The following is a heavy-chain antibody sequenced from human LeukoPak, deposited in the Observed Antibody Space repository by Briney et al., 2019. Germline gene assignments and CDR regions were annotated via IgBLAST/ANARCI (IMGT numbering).Heavy chain of an antibody. Sequence: ASVTVSCKASGYTFTGYYMHRVRQAPGQGPEWMGWINPNSGGTNYAQKFQGRVTMTRDTSLSTVYMELSRLRSDDTAVYYCATQATSGWHFSWGQGTLVTVSS. D-gene: IGHD6-19*01. CDR2: INPNSGGT. V-gene: IGHV1-2*02. J-gene: IGHJ5*02. CDR3: ATQATSGWHFS. CDR1: GYTFTGYY.